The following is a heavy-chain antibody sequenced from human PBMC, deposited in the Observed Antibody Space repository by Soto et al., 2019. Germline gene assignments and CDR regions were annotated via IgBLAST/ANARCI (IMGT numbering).Heavy chain of an antibody. CDR3: ANYYYHASGYRNPGY. Sequence: QVQLVESGGGVVQPGTSLRLSCIASGFTFSTYGMHWDRRAPGKGLEWIAVISYDGSYKYYADSVKGRCTISRDNSKNTLYLQMNRLRAEDTAIFYCANYYYHASGYRNPGYWGQGTLVTVSS. J-gene: IGHJ4*02. CDR2: ISYDGSYK. D-gene: IGHD3-10*01. CDR1: GFTFSTYG. V-gene: IGHV3-30*18.